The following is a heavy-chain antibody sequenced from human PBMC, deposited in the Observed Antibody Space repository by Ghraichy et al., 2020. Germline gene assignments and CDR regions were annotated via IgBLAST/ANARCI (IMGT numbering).Heavy chain of an antibody. Sequence: SETLSLTCTVSGGSISSGSYYWSWIRQPAGKGLEWIGRIYTSGSTNYNPSLKSRVTISVDTSKNQFSLKLSSVTAADTAVYYCARGNSSGYYLLEDAFDIWGQGTMVTVSS. D-gene: IGHD3-22*01. V-gene: IGHV4-61*02. CDR1: GGSISSGSYY. CDR3: ARGNSSGYYLLEDAFDI. J-gene: IGHJ3*02. CDR2: IYTSGST.